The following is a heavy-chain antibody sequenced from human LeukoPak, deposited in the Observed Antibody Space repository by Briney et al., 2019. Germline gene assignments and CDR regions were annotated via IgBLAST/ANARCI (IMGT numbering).Heavy chain of an antibody. CDR3: ARVSGFERKDSFSY. CDR2: MNPNSGNT. D-gene: IGHD5-12*01. Sequence: GASVKVSCKASAYTFTSYDINWVRQATGQGLEWMGWMNPNSGNTGYAQRFQDRVTMTRDNSISTAYMELSNLTSEDTAVYFCARVSGFERKDSFSYWGQGTLVTVSS. CDR1: AYTFTSYD. V-gene: IGHV1-8*01. J-gene: IGHJ4*02.